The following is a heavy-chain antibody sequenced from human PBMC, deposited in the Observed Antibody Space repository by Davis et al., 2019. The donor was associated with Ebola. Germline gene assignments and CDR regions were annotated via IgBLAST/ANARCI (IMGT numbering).Heavy chain of an antibody. CDR3: ARFYGDHGYYYGMDV. CDR2: IYPGDSDT. V-gene: IGHV5-51*01. J-gene: IGHJ6*02. CDR1: GYSFTSYW. Sequence: GGSLRLSCKGSGYSFTSYWIGWVRQMPGKGLEWMGIIYPGDSDTRYSPSFQGQVTISADKSISTAYLQWSSLKASNTAMYYCARFYGDHGYYYGMDVWGQGTTVTVSS. D-gene: IGHD4-17*01.